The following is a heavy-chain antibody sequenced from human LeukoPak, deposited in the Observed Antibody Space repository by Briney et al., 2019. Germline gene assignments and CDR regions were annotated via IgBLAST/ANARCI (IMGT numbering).Heavy chain of an antibody. V-gene: IGHV3-74*01. CDR1: GFRFSSYW. CDR2: ISPDGRAT. Sequence: GGSLRLSCAASGFRFSSYWMHWVRQVPGKGLVWVSRISPDGRATPYADSVKGRFTISRDNAKNTLYLQMNSLRAEDTAVYYCARGTIFGVIPIDYWGQGTLVTVSS. D-gene: IGHD3-3*01. CDR3: ARGTIFGVIPIDY. J-gene: IGHJ4*02.